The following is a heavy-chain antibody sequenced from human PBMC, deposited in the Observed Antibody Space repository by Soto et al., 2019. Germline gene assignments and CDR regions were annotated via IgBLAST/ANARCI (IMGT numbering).Heavy chain of an antibody. CDR2: ISSSSSTI. D-gene: IGHD3-9*01. CDR3: ARDRKDILTGYLFVMDY. J-gene: IGHJ4*02. V-gene: IGHV3-48*01. Sequence: GGSLRLSCAASGFTFSSYSMNWVRQAPGKGLEWVSYISSSSSTIYYADSVKGRFTISRDNAKNSLYLQMNSLRAEDTAVYYCARDRKDILTGYLFVMDYWGQGTLVTVSS. CDR1: GFTFSSYS.